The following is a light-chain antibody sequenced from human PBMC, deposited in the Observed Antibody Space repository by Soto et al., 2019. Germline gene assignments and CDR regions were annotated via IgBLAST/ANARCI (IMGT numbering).Light chain of an antibody. Sequence: QSVLTQPASVSGSPGQSITISCTGASSDVGGYNSVSWYQQHPGKAPKLVIYDVSNRPSGVSNRFSGSKSGNTASLTISGLQAEDAADYYCTSYTSSSLLVFGGGTKVTVL. V-gene: IGLV2-14*01. CDR1: SSDVGGYNS. CDR2: DVS. J-gene: IGLJ2*01. CDR3: TSYTSSSLLV.